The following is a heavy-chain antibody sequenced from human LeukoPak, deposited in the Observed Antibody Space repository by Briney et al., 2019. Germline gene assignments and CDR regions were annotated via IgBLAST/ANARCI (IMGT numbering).Heavy chain of an antibody. CDR2: IHTSGTT. V-gene: IGHV4-4*07. CDR3: ARHGRDGYNYGPVVYY. D-gene: IGHD5-24*01. J-gene: IGHJ4*02. CDR1: GDSMGTYY. Sequence: SETLSLTCTVTGDSMGTYYWSFIRQPAGKGLEWIGRIHTSGTTWYNASLKSRVTLSVDTPKNQFSLKLSSVTAADTAVYYCARHGRDGYNYGPVVYYWGQGTLVTVSS.